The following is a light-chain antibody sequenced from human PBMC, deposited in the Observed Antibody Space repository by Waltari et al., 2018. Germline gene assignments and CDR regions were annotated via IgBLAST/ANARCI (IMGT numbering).Light chain of an antibody. V-gene: IGLV2-14*01. J-gene: IGLJ3*02. CDR3: ISYTSSTTWV. CDR1: SSDVGGYKF. CDR2: EVS. Sequence: QSALTQPASVSGSPGQSITISCTGTSSDVGGYKFVSWYQQHPGKAPKLMIYEVSNRPSGVSNRFAGSMSGNTASLTISGLQAEDEADYYCISYTSSTTWVFGGGTSLTVL.